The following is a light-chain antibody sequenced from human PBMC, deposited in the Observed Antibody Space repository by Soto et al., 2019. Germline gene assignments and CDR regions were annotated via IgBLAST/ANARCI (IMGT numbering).Light chain of an antibody. CDR3: QQYSSSPLYT. J-gene: IGKJ2*01. V-gene: IGKV3-20*01. CDR2: GAS. Sequence: EIVLTQSPGTLSLSPGERATLSCRASQSVSSSYLAWYQQKPGQAPRLLIYGASSRATGIPDRFSGSGSGTDFTLTISRLEPEDFAVYYCQQYSSSPLYTVGQGPKLEIK. CDR1: QSVSSSY.